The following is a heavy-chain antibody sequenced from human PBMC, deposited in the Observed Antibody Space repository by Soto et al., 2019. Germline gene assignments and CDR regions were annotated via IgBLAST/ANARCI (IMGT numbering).Heavy chain of an antibody. Sequence: PSETLSLTCAVYGGSFSGYYWSWIRQPPGKGLEWIGEINHSGSTNYNPFLKSRVSILVDTSKNQFSLKLSSVTAADTAVYYCARGFTPSYDYIWGSYRYQPRYYFDYWGQGTLVTVSS. V-gene: IGHV4-34*01. CDR2: INHSGST. D-gene: IGHD3-16*02. CDR1: GGSFSGYY. CDR3: ARGFTPSYDYIWGSYRYQPRYYFDY. J-gene: IGHJ4*02.